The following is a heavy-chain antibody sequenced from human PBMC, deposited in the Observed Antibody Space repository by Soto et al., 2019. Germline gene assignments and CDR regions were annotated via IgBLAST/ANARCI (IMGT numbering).Heavy chain of an antibody. D-gene: IGHD1-26*01. CDR3: ATDSQSGSYYEGYYYYGMDV. J-gene: IGHJ6*02. CDR2: FDPEDGET. Sequence: ASVKVSCKVSGYTLTELSMHWVRQAPGKGLEWMGGFDPEDGETIYAQKFPGRVTMTEDTSTDTAYMELSSLRSEDTAVYYCATDSQSGSYYEGYYYYGMDVWGQGTTVTVSS. CDR1: GYTLTELS. V-gene: IGHV1-24*01.